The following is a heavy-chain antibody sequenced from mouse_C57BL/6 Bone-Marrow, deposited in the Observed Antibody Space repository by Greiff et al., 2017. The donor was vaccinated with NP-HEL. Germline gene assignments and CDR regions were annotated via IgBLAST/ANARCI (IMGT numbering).Heavy chain of an antibody. CDR2: IDPSDSYT. Sequence: QVQLQQPGAELVRPGTSVKLSCKASGYTFTSYWMHWVKQRPGQGLEWIGVIDPSDSYTNYNQKFKGKATLTVDTSSSTAYMQLSSLTSEDSAVYYCARVSNMVGWFACWGGATLVTVSA. CDR1: GYTFTSYW. CDR3: ARVSNMVGWFAC. D-gene: IGHD2-2*01. V-gene: IGHV1-59*01. J-gene: IGHJ3*01.